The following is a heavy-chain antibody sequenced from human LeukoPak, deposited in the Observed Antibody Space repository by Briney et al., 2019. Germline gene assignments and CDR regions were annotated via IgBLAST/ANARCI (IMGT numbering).Heavy chain of an antibody. D-gene: IGHD5-12*01. CDR2: IMQDGSEK. CDR3: ARDRLAGGYDHYF. V-gene: IGHV3-7*01. CDR1: GFTFSSYF. J-gene: IGHJ4*02. Sequence: PGGSLRLSCAASGFTFSSYFLSWVRQAPGKGLEWVANIMQDGSEKYFVDSVKGRFTISRDNAKNSLYLQMNNLRVEDTAVYYCARDRLAGGYDHYFWGQGTLVTVSS.